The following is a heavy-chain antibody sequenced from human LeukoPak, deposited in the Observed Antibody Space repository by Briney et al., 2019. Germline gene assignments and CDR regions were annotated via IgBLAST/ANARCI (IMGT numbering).Heavy chain of an antibody. V-gene: IGHV4-4*07. Sequence: SETLSPTCSVSGVSISDYYWTWFRQPAGKGLEWIGRIYTSGSTNYNPSLKSRVIMSIDTSRNQLSLKLTSLTAADTAVYYCAKKDGDFWGQGTLVSVSS. CDR1: GVSISDYY. J-gene: IGHJ4*02. CDR3: AKKDGDF. CDR2: IYTSGST.